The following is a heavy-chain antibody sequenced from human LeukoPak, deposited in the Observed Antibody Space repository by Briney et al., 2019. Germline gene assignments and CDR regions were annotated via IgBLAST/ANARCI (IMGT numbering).Heavy chain of an antibody. CDR1: GFTFSSYG. CDR3: ARDASSWSLEGCFDY. Sequence: GGSLRLSCAASGFTFSSYGMHWVRQAPGKGLEWVAVIWYDGSNKYYADSVKGRFTISRDNSKNTLYLQMNSLRAEDTAVYYCARDASSWSLEGCFDYWGQGTLVTVSS. D-gene: IGHD6-13*01. CDR2: IWYDGSNK. J-gene: IGHJ4*02. V-gene: IGHV3-33*01.